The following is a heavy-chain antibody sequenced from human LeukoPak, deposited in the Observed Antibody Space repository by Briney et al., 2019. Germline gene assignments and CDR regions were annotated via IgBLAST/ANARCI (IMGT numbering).Heavy chain of an antibody. CDR3: ARDMDRGAYYDFWSGYLGMDV. V-gene: IGHV1-69*13. J-gene: IGHJ6*02. CDR2: IIPIFGTA. CDR1: GGTFSSYT. D-gene: IGHD3-3*01. Sequence: GASVTVPFTASGGTFSSYTISWVRQAPGQGLEWMGGIIPIFGTANYAQKFQGRVTITADESTSTAYMELSSLRSEDTAVYYCARDMDRGAYYDFWSGYLGMDVWGQGTTVTVSS.